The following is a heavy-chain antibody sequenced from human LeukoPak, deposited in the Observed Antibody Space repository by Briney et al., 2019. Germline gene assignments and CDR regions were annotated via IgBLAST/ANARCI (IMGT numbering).Heavy chain of an antibody. D-gene: IGHD3-22*01. CDR1: GYTFTSYD. V-gene: IGHV1-8*01. CDR2: MNPNSGST. J-gene: IGHJ6*02. Sequence: ASVKVSCKASGYTFTSYDINWVRQATGQGLEWMGWMNPNSGSTGYAQKFQGRVTMTRNTSISTAYMELSSLRSEDTAVYYCARTYDSSGYYYYGMDVWGQGTTVTVSS. CDR3: ARTYDSSGYYYYGMDV.